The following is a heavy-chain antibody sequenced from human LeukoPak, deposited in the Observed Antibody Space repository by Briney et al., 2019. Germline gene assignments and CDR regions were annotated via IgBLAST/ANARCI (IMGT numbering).Heavy chain of an antibody. Sequence: SETLSLTCTVSGGSISSGSYYWSWIRQPAGKGLEWIGRIYTSGSTNYKPSLKSRVTMSLDTSKNQFSLKLSSVTAADTAVYYCARNRGSTVITDHYYYYYMDVWGKGTTVTVSS. V-gene: IGHV4-61*02. CDR3: ARNRGSTVITDHYYYYYMDV. CDR2: IYTSGST. J-gene: IGHJ6*03. CDR1: GGSISSGSYY. D-gene: IGHD4-11*01.